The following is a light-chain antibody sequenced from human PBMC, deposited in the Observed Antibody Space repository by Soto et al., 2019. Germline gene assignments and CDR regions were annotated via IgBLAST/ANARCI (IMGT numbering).Light chain of an antibody. J-gene: IGKJ1*01. CDR2: GAS. CDR1: QSVSSNY. Sequence: EIVLTQSPGTLSLSPGERATLSCRASQSVSSNYLAWYQRKPGQAPRLLIYGASSRATGIPNRFSGSGSGTDFTLTITRLEPEDFAVYYCQQYWSSPPTFGQGTKVEIK. CDR3: QQYWSSPPT. V-gene: IGKV3-20*01.